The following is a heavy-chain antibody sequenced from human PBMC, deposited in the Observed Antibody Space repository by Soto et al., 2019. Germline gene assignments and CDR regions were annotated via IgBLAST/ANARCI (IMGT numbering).Heavy chain of an antibody. J-gene: IGHJ6*02. Sequence: LRLSCAASGFTFSSYSMNWVRQAPGKGLEWVSSISSSSSYIYYADSVKGRFTISRDNAKNSLYLQMNSLRAEDTAVYYCARVLDPDSNDGPVYYGMDVWGQGTTVTVSS. CDR2: ISSSSSYI. CDR3: ARVLDPDSNDGPVYYGMDV. V-gene: IGHV3-21*01. D-gene: IGHD4-4*01. CDR1: GFTFSSYS.